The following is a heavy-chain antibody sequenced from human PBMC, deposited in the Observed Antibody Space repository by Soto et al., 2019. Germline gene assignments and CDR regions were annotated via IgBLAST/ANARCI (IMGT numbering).Heavy chain of an antibody. CDR1: GGSISGDYY. V-gene: IGHV4-30-4*01. J-gene: IGHJ5*01. CDR2: VYHTGST. CDR3: AREPYDITGNRIDS. D-gene: IGHD3-22*01. Sequence: SETLSLTCTVSGGSISGDYYWNWIRQAPGKGLEWIGYVYHTGSTYHNPSLKSRGSISVDTSNNQFSLKLSSVTAADTAVYFSAREPYDITGNRIDSWGQGIQVTVYS.